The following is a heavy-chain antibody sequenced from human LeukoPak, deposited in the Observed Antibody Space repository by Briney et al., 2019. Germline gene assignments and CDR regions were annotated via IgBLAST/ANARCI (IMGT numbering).Heavy chain of an antibody. V-gene: IGHV3-7*03. D-gene: IGHD3-10*01. J-gene: IGHJ4*02. CDR2: IKPDGSET. CDR3: AKDLGYYGSGSHPLDY. CDR1: GTFSTHW. Sequence: GGSLRLSCVASGTFSTHWMTWVRQAPGKGLEWVANIKPDGSETYYVDSVRGRFTISRDNAKNSLYLQMNSLRAEDTALYYCAKDLGYYGSGSHPLDYWGQGTLVTVSS.